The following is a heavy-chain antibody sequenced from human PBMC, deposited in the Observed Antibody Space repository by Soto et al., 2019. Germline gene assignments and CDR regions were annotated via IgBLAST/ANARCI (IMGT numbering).Heavy chain of an antibody. D-gene: IGHD3-16*01. CDR3: ARSENSMLHLGELFSGGYYYYYMDV. CDR2: ISAYNGNT. Sequence: QVQLVQSGAEVKKPGASVKVSCKASGYTFTSYGISWVRQAPGQGLEWMGWISAYNGNTNYAQKLQGRVTMTTDTSTSTAYMELRSLRSDDTAVHYCARSENSMLHLGELFSGGYYYYYMDVWGKGTTVTVSS. J-gene: IGHJ6*03. CDR1: GYTFTSYG. V-gene: IGHV1-18*01.